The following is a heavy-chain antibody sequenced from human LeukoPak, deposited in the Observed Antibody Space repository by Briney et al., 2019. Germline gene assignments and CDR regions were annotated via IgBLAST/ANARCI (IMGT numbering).Heavy chain of an antibody. CDR3: ARVRDLGYSYSYGLEDY. Sequence: GGSLRLSCAASGFTFSSYAMHWVRQAPGKGLEWVAVISYDGSNKYYADSVKGRFTISRDNSKNTLYLQMNSLRAEDTAVYYCARVRDLGYSYSYGLEDYWGQGTLVTVSS. J-gene: IGHJ4*02. D-gene: IGHD5-18*01. CDR2: ISYDGSNK. CDR1: GFTFSSYA. V-gene: IGHV3-30-3*01.